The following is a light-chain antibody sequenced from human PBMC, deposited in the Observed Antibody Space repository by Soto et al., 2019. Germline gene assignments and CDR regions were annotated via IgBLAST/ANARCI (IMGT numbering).Light chain of an antibody. Sequence: EIVLTQSPGTLSLSPGERATLSCRASQSVSSSYLAWYQQKPGQAPRLLIYGASSRATGIPDRFSGSGSGTDFNLTISRLEPEDFAVYYCQHYGSSQYTFGQGTKLEIK. V-gene: IGKV3-20*01. CDR2: GAS. CDR1: QSVSSSY. J-gene: IGKJ2*01. CDR3: QHYGSSQYT.